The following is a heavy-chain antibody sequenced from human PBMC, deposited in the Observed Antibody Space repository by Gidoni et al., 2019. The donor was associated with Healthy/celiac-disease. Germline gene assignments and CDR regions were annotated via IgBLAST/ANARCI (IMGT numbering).Heavy chain of an antibody. D-gene: IGHD6-19*01. V-gene: IGHV1-46*01. J-gene: IGHJ6*02. CDR2: INPSGGST. CDR1: GYTFTSYY. CDR3: ASQWVDRSYYYGMDV. Sequence: KASGYTFTSYYMHWVRQAPGQGLEWMGIINPSGGSTSYAQKFQGRVTMTRDTSTSTVYMELSSLRSEDTAVYYCASQWVDRSYYYGMDVWGQGTTVTVSS.